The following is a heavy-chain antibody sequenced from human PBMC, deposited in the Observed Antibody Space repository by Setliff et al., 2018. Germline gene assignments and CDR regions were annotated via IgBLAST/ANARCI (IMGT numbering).Heavy chain of an antibody. D-gene: IGHD6-13*01. V-gene: IGHV4-38-2*02. J-gene: IGHJ3*02. CDR3: ARDLRSRGTWYTDI. CDR1: NFSLTSGFF. Sequence: TLSLTCTVSNFSLTSGFFWAWVRQPPGKGLEWIATVYHRGSTDYKPSVKGRLTTSRDISKNTMFLQMNSLRPEDTALYFCARDLRSRGTWYTDIWGQGTLVTVSS. CDR2: VYHRGST.